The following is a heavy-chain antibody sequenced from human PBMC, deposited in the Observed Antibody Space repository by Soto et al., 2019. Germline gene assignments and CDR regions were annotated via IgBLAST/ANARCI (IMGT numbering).Heavy chain of an antibody. D-gene: IGHD2-2*01. V-gene: IGHV1-2*02. CDR3: AREGGYCSSTSCRLTSSFDP. CDR1: GYTFTGYY. J-gene: IGHJ5*02. Sequence: GASVKVSCKASGYTFTGYYMHWVRQAPGQGLEWMGWINPNSGGTNYAQKFQGRVTMTRDTSISTAYMELSRLRSDDTAVYYCAREGGYCSSTSCRLTSSFDPWGQGTPVTVSS. CDR2: INPNSGGT.